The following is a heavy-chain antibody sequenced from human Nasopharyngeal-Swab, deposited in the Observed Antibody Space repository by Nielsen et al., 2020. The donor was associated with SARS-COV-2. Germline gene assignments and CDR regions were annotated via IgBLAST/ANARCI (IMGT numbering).Heavy chain of an antibody. D-gene: IGHD4-11*01. Sequence: GESLKISCAASGFTFSSYAMHWVRQAPGKGLEYVSAISSNGGSTYYANSVKGRFTISRDNFKNTLYLQMGSLRAEDMAVYYCARTRRATVTTGAFDIWGQGTMVTVSS. J-gene: IGHJ3*02. CDR1: GFTFSSYA. CDR3: ARTRRATVTTGAFDI. CDR2: ISSNGGST. V-gene: IGHV3-64*01.